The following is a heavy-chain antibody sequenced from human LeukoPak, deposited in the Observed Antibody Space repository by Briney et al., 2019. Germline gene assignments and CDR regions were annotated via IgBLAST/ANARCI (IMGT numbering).Heavy chain of an antibody. CDR1: GYTFTNYW. D-gene: IGHD2-2*01. CDR2: IYPGDSDI. J-gene: IGHJ3*02. Sequence: GESLKISCKGSGYTFTNYWIGWVRQLPGKGLEWMGIIYPGDSDIRYSPSFQGQVTISADKSISTAYLQWSSLKASDTAMYYCARQAYHDAFDIWGQGTMVTVSS. CDR3: ARQAYHDAFDI. V-gene: IGHV5-51*01.